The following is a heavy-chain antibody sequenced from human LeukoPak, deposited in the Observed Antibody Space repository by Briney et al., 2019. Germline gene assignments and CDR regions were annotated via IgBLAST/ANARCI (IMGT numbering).Heavy chain of an antibody. CDR1: GGSISSYY. V-gene: IGHV4-59*01. J-gene: IGHJ4*02. Sequence: SETLSLTCTVSGGSISSYYWSWIRQPPGKGLEWIGYIYYSGSTNYNPSLKSRVTISVDTSKNQFSLKLSSVTAADTAVYYCARLSRGSYSLDYWGQGTLVTVSS. CDR3: ARLSRGSYSLDY. D-gene: IGHD1-26*01. CDR2: IYYSGST.